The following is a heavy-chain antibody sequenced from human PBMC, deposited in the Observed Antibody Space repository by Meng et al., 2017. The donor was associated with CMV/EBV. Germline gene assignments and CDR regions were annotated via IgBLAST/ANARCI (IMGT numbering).Heavy chain of an antibody. Sequence: QVELVQSGAEVKKPGRSLRLSCAASGFTFSSYAMHWVRQAPGKGLEWVAVISYDGSNKYYADSVKGRFTISRDNSKNTLYLQMNSLRAEDTAVYYCARDRLRGNNWFDPWGQGTLVTVSS. CDR1: GFTFSSYA. J-gene: IGHJ5*02. V-gene: IGHV3-30-3*01. CDR3: ARDRLRGNNWFDP. D-gene: IGHD3-10*01. CDR2: ISYDGSNK.